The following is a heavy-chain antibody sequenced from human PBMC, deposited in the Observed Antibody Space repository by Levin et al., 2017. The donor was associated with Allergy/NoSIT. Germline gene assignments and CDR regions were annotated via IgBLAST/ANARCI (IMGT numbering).Heavy chain of an antibody. V-gene: IGHV3-30-3*01. CDR2: ISYDGGNK. CDR1: GFTFSSYA. J-gene: IGHJ5*02. Sequence: GESLKISCAASGFTFSSYAMHWVRQAPGKGLEWVAVISYDGGNKYYADSVKGRFTISRDNSKNTLYLQMNSLRAEDTAVYYCARDPPVYYYGSGTTPPWFDPWGQGTLVTVSS. CDR3: ARDPPVYYYGSGTTPPWFDP. D-gene: IGHD3-10*01.